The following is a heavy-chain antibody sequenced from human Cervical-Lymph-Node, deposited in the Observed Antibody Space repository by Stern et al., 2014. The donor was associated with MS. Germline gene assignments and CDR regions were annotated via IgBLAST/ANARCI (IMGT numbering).Heavy chain of an antibody. CDR1: GYTFSNYG. CDR2: ISGYNGDT. V-gene: IGHV1-18*01. CDR3: ARSNVGGDY. D-gene: IGHD3-10*02. J-gene: IGHJ4*02. Sequence: QVQLVESGAEVKRPGDSVNVSCRTSGYTFSNYGVTWVRQAPGQGLEWVGWISGYNGDTQYAQKRQGRVTMTADTSTSTAYMELRSLRSDDTAVYFCARSNVGGDYWGQGTLVTVSS.